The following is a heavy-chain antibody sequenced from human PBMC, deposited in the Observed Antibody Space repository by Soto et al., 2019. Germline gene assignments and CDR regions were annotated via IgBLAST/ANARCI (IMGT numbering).Heavy chain of an antibody. D-gene: IGHD6-6*01. Sequence: PSETLSLTCTVSGGSISSYYWSWIRQPPGKGLEWIGYIYYSGSTNYNPSLKSRVTISVDTSKNQFSLKLSSVTAADTAVYYCARSDPIAARPGDFDYWSQGTLVTVSS. CDR2: IYYSGST. V-gene: IGHV4-59*01. CDR1: GGSISSYY. J-gene: IGHJ4*02. CDR3: ARSDPIAARPGDFDY.